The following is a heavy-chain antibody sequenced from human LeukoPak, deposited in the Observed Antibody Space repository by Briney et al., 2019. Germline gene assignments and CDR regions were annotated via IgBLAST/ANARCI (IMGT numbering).Heavy chain of an antibody. CDR1: GFAFSSYG. Sequence: GGSLRLSCAASGFAFSSYGMHWVRQAPGKGLEWVAVISYDGSNKYYADSVKGRFTISRDNSKNTLYLQMNSLRAEDTAVYYCAKAAFGGITMVRGVSPDIWGQGTMVTVSS. CDR2: ISYDGSNK. D-gene: IGHD3-10*01. CDR3: AKAAFGGITMVRGVSPDI. V-gene: IGHV3-30*18. J-gene: IGHJ3*02.